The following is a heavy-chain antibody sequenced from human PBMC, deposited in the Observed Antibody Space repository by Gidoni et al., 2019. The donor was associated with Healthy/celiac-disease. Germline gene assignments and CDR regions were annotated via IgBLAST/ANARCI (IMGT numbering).Heavy chain of an antibody. CDR2: ISGRGGSK. D-gene: IGHD3-22*01. J-gene: IGHJ4*02. CDR1: GFTFRSYA. V-gene: IGHV3-23*01. CDR3: AKDPGPVYYDSSGYYPYFDY. Sequence: EVQLLESGGCLVQPGGSLILSCASSGFTFRSYAILWVREAPGTGLEWVSAISGRGGSKYDEDAVKGRFTISRDNSKNTLYLQMNSLRAEETAVYYCAKDPGPVYYDSSGYYPYFDYWGQGTLVTVSS.